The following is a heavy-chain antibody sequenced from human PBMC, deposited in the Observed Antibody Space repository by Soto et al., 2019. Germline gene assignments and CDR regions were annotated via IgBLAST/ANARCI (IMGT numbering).Heavy chain of an antibody. Sequence: SDTLSLTCAVSNGSISSYYWNWIRQPPGKGLEWIGYVYSSGTTNYNPSVKSRVTISVDTSKNQFSLKLSSVTAADTAVYYCARRLVGVWEMGAFEIWGQGKMVRVS. CDR3: ARRLVGVWEMGAFEI. D-gene: IGHD1-26*01. CDR2: VYSSGTT. J-gene: IGHJ3*02. V-gene: IGHV4-59*12. CDR1: NGSISSYY.